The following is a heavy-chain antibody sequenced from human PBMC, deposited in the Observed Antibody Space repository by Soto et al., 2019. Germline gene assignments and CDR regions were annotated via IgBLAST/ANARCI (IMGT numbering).Heavy chain of an antibody. V-gene: IGHV3-11*01. CDR1: GFTFSDYY. CDR3: AREYEYFYGSGSYYYYYYGMDV. Sequence: GGSLRLSCAASGFTFSDYYMSWIRQAPGKGLEWVSYISSSGSTIYYADSVKGRFTISRDNAKNSLYLQMNSMRAEDTAVYYCAREYEYFYGSGSYYYYYYGMDVWGQGTTVTVSS. J-gene: IGHJ6*02. D-gene: IGHD3-10*01. CDR2: ISSSGSTI.